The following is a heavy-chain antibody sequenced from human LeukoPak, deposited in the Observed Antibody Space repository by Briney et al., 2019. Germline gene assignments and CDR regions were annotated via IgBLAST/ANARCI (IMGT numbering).Heavy chain of an antibody. D-gene: IGHD3-22*01. CDR2: IYTSGST. Sequence: SQTLSLTCTVSGGSISSGSYYWSWIRQPAGKGLEWIGRIYTSGSTNYNPSLKSRVTISVDTSKNQFSLKLSSVTAADTAVYYCARVVTHYYDSSGYYNVRYYYYYMDVWGKGTTVTVSS. CDR3: ARVVTHYYDSSGYYNVRYYYYYMDV. CDR1: GGSISSGSYY. V-gene: IGHV4-61*02. J-gene: IGHJ6*03.